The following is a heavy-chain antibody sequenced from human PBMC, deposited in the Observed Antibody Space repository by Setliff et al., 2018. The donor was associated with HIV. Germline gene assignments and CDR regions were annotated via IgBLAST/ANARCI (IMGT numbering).Heavy chain of an antibody. CDR1: GFTFKTYA. J-gene: IGHJ4*02. D-gene: IGHD3-3*01. Sequence: GGSLRLSCAASGFTFKTYAMSWVRQAPGKGLEWVSAIGGSGVSSTSYADSVKGRFTISRDNSKNTLYLRVNSLRAEDTAVYYCAKTREINNFWSGIDYWGQGTLVTVSS. V-gene: IGHV3-23*01. CDR3: AKTREINNFWSGIDY. CDR2: IGGSGVSST.